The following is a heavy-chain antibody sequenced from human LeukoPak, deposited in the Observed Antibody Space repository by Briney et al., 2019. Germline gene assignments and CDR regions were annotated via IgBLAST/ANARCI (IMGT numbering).Heavy chain of an antibody. CDR3: ARDDGSSSGGY. CDR2: MSSSSTYI. CDR1: GFTFSSYS. V-gene: IGHV3-21*01. Sequence: GGSLRLSCAASGFTFSSYSMNWVRQAPGKGLEWVSSMSSSSTYIYYADSVKGRFTISRDNAKKSLYLQMNSLRAEDTAVYYCARDDGSSSGGYWGQGTLVTVSS. J-gene: IGHJ4*02. D-gene: IGHD6-13*01.